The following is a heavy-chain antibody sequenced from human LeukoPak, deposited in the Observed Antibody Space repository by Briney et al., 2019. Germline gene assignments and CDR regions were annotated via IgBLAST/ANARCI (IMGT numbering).Heavy chain of an antibody. CDR3: AKEGLGSGCSWSAWFDP. CDR1: GFTFSTYG. Sequence: GGSLRLSCAASGFTFSTYGTHWVRQAPGKGLEWVAVLAYDGKTTYYADSVKGRFTISRDNSKNTLYLQMNSLRAEDTAVYYCAKEGLGSGCSWSAWFDPWGQGTLVTVSS. V-gene: IGHV3-30*18. D-gene: IGHD3-10*01. J-gene: IGHJ5*02. CDR2: LAYDGKTT.